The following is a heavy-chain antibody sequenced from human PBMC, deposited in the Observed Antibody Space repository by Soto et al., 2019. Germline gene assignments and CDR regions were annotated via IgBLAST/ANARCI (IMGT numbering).Heavy chain of an antibody. J-gene: IGHJ4*02. V-gene: IGHV3-23*01. CDR3: AKKALLWFGELLSPDY. CDR2: ISGSGGST. CDR1: GFTFSSYA. D-gene: IGHD3-10*01. Sequence: EVQLLESGGGLVQPGGSLRLSCAASGFTFSSYAMSWVRQAPGKGLEWVSAISGSGGSTYYADSVKGRFTISRDNSKNTLYLKMNSLRAEDTAVYYCAKKALLWFGELLSPDYWGQGTLVTVSS.